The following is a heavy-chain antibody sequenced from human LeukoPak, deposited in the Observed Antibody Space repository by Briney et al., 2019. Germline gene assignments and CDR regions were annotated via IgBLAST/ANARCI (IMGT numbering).Heavy chain of an antibody. D-gene: IGHD5-24*01. CDR3: ARDLSQRWLQLGSFDY. Sequence: MAGGSLRLSCAASGFTFSSYSMNWVRQAPGKGLEWVSSISSSSSYIYYADSVKGRFTISRDNAKNSLYLQMNSLRAEDTAVYYSARDLSQRWLQLGSFDYWGQGTLVTVSS. V-gene: IGHV3-21*01. CDR1: GFTFSSYS. CDR2: ISSSSSYI. J-gene: IGHJ4*02.